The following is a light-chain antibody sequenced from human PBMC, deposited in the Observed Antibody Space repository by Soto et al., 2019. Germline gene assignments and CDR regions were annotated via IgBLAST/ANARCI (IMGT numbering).Light chain of an antibody. J-gene: IGLJ1*01. CDR3: CSYVGSYSYV. CDR1: SSDVGVYNY. V-gene: IGLV2-11*01. CDR2: DVN. Sequence: RSVSGSPGQSVTISCTGTSSDVGVYNYVSWFQQHPGKAPKLMIYDVNTRPSGVPDRFSGSKSGNTASLTISGLQAEDEGDYYCCSYVGSYSYVFGSGTKVTVL.